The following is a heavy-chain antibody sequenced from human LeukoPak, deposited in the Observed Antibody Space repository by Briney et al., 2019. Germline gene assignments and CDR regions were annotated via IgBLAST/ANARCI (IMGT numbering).Heavy chain of an antibody. CDR2: INWNGGST. D-gene: IGHD3-10*01. V-gene: IGHV3-20*04. CDR1: GFTFDDYG. CDR3: ARDDYYGSSYDY. J-gene: IGHJ4*02. Sequence: GGSTRLSCAASGFTFDDYGMSWLRRAPGKGLEWVSGINWNGGSTGYADSVKGRFTISRDNAKNSLYLQMNSLRAEDTALYYCARDDYYGSSYDYWGQGTLVTVSS.